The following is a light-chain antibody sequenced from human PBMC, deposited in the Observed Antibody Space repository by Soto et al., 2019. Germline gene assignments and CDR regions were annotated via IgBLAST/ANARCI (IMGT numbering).Light chain of an antibody. CDR2: DNN. CDR3: GTWDSRLSAYV. CDR1: SSNIGNNY. V-gene: IGLV1-51*01. Sequence: QSVLTQPASVSASSGQRGTISCSGSSSNIGNNYVSWFQQLPGTAPKLLISDNNKRPSEIPDRFSGSKSGTSATLDITGLQAGDEADYYCGTWDSRLSAYVFGTGTKLTVL. J-gene: IGLJ1*01.